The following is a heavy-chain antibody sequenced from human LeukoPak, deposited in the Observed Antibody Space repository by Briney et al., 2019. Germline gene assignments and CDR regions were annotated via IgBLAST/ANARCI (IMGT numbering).Heavy chain of an antibody. J-gene: IGHJ4*02. CDR1: GFTFSDYY. D-gene: IGHD2-15*01. CDR3: ASFPGGVVVAATRDY. CDR2: ISSSGSTI. V-gene: IGHV3-11*04. Sequence: GGSLRLSCAASGFTFSDYYMSWIRQAPGKGLEWVSYISSSGSTIYYADSVKGRFTISRDNAKNSLYLQMNSLRAEDTAVYYCASFPGGVVVAATRDYWGQGTLATVSS.